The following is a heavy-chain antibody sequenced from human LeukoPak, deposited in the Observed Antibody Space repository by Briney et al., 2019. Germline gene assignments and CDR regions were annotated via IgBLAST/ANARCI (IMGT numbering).Heavy chain of an antibody. Sequence: ASVKVSCKASGGTFSSYAISWVRQAPGQGLEWMGGIIPIFGTANYAQKFQGRVTITADESTSTAYMELSSLRSEDTAVYYCASEINMVRGVILYWGQGTLVTVSS. J-gene: IGHJ4*02. V-gene: IGHV1-69*13. CDR2: IIPIFGTA. CDR3: ASEINMVRGVILY. D-gene: IGHD3-10*01. CDR1: GGTFSSYA.